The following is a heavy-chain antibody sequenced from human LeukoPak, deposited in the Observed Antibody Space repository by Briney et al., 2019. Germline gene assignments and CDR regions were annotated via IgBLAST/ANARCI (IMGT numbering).Heavy chain of an antibody. CDR1: GFTFSDYY. D-gene: IGHD2-21*02. Sequence: GESLRLSCAASGFTFSDYYMSWIRQAPGKGLEWVSYISSSGSTIYYADSVKGRFTISRDNAKNSLYLQMNSLRAEDTAVYYCAREYCGGDCYSSLYGMDVWGQGTTVTVSS. V-gene: IGHV3-11*01. J-gene: IGHJ6*02. CDR3: AREYCGGDCYSSLYGMDV. CDR2: ISSSGSTI.